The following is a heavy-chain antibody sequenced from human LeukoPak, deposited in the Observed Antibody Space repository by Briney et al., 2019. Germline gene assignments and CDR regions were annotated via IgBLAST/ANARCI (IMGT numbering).Heavy chain of an antibody. CDR3: ARGPNSNWSGLDF. D-gene: IGHD6-6*01. CDR2: ISPTGSTT. V-gene: IGHV3-74*01. J-gene: IGHJ4*02. CDR1: GFSFSGHW. Sequence: GGSLRLSCTASGFSFSGHWMHWARQLPGKGRVWVSRISPTGSTTSYADSVKGRFTVSRDNAKNTLYLQVNNLRAEDTAVYYCARGPNSNWSGLDFWGQGTLLTVSS.